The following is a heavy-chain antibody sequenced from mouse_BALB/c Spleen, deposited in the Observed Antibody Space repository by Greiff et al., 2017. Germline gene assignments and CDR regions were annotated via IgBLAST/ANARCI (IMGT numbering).Heavy chain of an antibody. J-gene: IGHJ3*01. V-gene: IGHV5-9-4*01. CDR3: ARGSIYYDYDAY. CDR2: ISSGGSYT. Sequence: EVQLQESGGGLVKPGGSLKLSCAASGFTFSSYAMSWVRQSPEKRLEWVAEISSGGSYTYYPDTVTGRFTISRDNAKNTLYLEMSSLRSEDTAMYYCARGSIYYDYDAYWGQGTLVTVSA. CDR1: GFTFSSYA. D-gene: IGHD2-4*01.